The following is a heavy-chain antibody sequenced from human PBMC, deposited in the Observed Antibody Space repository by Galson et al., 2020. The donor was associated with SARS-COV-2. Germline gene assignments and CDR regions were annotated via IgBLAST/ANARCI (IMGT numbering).Heavy chain of an antibody. V-gene: IGHV4-31*03. CDR2: IHHSGTT. D-gene: IGHD3-10*01. J-gene: IGHJ5*02. Sequence: SETLSLTCTISAGSLSGSGYYWSWLRQRPGKGLEWMGYIHHSGTTRYNPSLQGRAAFSIDTSRNRVSLKVTSVTAADSAVYYCAIDASGSFYGWFDPWGQGTLVTVSS. CDR3: AIDASGSFYGWFDP. CDR1: AGSLSGSGYY.